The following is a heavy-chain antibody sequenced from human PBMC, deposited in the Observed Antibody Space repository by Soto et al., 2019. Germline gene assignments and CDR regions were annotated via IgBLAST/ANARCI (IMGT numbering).Heavy chain of an antibody. D-gene: IGHD1-26*01. CDR3: ARGQTVGRTVGAFAI. J-gene: IGHJ3*02. CDR1: GYSFSTYY. V-gene: IGHV5-51*01. CDR2: IYPGDSDT. Sequence: EVQLVQSGAEVKKPGDSLKISCKGSGYSFSTYYIGWVRQMPGKGLECMGIIYPGDSDTRYSPSFQGQVLISVDKAISTAYLHWGSLESSDTAVYYCARGQTVGRTVGAFAIWGQGTVVTVPS.